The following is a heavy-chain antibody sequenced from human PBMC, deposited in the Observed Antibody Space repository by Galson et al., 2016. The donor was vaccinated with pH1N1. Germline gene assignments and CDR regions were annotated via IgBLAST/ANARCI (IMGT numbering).Heavy chain of an antibody. Sequence: SVKVSCKAAGYSFTTYYMHWLRQAPGRGLEWMGIIDPSSGSTTYARKFQGRVTMTHDPATNTVYMELSSLRSDDTAVYYCARRYYFDYWGQGTLVAVSS. CDR3: ARRYYFDY. J-gene: IGHJ4*02. CDR1: GYSFTTYY. V-gene: IGHV1-46*03. CDR2: IDPSSGST.